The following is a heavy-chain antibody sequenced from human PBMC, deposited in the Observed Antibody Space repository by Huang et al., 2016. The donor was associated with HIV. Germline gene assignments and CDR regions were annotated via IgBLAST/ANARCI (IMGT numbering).Heavy chain of an antibody. J-gene: IGHJ4*02. V-gene: IGHV3-7*01. CDR1: GFTFRSYW. CDR2: INLDGSER. Sequence: EVHLVESGGGLVRPGRSLRLSCAASGFTFRSYWMNWVRQAPGGGLEWVANINLDGSERVYVDSVRGRFTISRDNANNSVSLQLNSLKAEDTGVYYCARGFQAKPGDYWGQGTLVTVSS. CDR3: ARGFQAKPGDY.